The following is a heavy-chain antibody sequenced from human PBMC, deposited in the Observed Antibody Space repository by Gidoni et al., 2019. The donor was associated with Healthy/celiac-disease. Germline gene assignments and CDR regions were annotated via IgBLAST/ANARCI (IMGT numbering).Heavy chain of an antibody. J-gene: IGHJ5*02. V-gene: IGHV3-11*06. CDR2: ISSSSSYT. Sequence: QVQLVESGGGLVKPGGSLRLSCAASGFTFSDYYMSWIRQAPGKGLEWVSYISSSSSYTNYADSVKGRFTISRDNAKNSLYLQMNSLRAEDTAVYYCARDSYSSSWYKRLAGWFDPWGQGTLVTVSS. CDR1: GFTFSDYY. D-gene: IGHD6-13*01. CDR3: ARDSYSSSWYKRLAGWFDP.